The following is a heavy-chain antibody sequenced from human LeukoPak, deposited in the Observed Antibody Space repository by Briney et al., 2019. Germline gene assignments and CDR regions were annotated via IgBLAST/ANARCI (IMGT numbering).Heavy chain of an antibody. CDR2: IYYSGST. V-gene: IGHV4-59*01. D-gene: IGHD3-10*01. CDR3: TRVSRSITMVRGVYYYYYYMDV. CDR1: GGSISSYY. Sequence: PSETLSLTCTVSGGSISSYYWSWIRQPPGKGLEWIGYIYYSGSTNYNPSLKSRVTISVDTSKNQFSLKLSSVTAADTAVYYCTRVSRSITMVRGVYYYYYYMDVWGKGTTVTVSS. J-gene: IGHJ6*03.